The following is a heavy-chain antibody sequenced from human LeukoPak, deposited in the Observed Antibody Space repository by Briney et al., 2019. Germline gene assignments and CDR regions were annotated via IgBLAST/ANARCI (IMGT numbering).Heavy chain of an antibody. J-gene: IGHJ4*02. CDR1: GFTVSSNY. Sequence: GSLRLSCAASGFTVSSNYMSWVRQAPGKGLEWVSVIYSGGSTYYADSVKGRFTISRDNSKNTLYLQMNSLRAEDTAVYYCARAPRDLDSSWYSYYFDYWGQGTLVTVSS. V-gene: IGHV3-53*01. CDR3: ARAPRDLDSSWYSYYFDY. CDR2: IYSGGST. D-gene: IGHD6-13*01.